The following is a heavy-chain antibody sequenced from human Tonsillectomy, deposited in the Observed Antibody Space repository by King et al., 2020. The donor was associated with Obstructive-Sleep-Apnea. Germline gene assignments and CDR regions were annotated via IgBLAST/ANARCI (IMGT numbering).Heavy chain of an antibody. J-gene: IGHJ5*02. V-gene: IGHV4-4*02. CDR2: IYHSGST. CDR3: ARDSLVITGNNWFDP. Sequence: VQLQESGPGLVKPSGTLSLTCAVSGGSISSSNWWSWVRQPPGKGLEWIGEIYHSGSTDYNPSLKSRVTISVDKSKNQFSLKLSSVTAADTAVYYCARDSLVITGNNWFDPWGQGTLVTVSS. CDR1: GGSISSSNW. D-gene: IGHD3-22*01.